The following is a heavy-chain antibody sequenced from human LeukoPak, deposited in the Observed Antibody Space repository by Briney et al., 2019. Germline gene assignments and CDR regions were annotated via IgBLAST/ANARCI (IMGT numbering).Heavy chain of an antibody. CDR3: ARTGDAFDI. J-gene: IGHJ3*02. Sequence: SETQSLTCAVYGGSFSGYYWSWIRQPPGKGREWIGEIKHSGSTNYNPSLKSRVTISVDTSKNQFSLKQSSVTAADTAVYYCARTGDAFDIWGQGTMVTVSS. CDR1: GGSFSGYY. CDR2: IKHSGST. V-gene: IGHV4-34*01.